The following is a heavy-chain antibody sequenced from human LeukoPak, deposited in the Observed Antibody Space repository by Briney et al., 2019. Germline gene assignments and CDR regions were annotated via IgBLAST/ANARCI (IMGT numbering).Heavy chain of an antibody. CDR3: ASTDMTTVTTDSSYYYMDV. D-gene: IGHD4-17*01. J-gene: IGHJ6*03. Sequence: SVKVSCKASGGTFSSYAISWVRQAPGQGLEWMGGIIPIFGTANYAQKFQGRVTITTDESTSTAYMELSSLRSEDTAVYYCASTDMTTVTTDSSYYYMDVWGKGTTVTVSS. CDR1: GGTFSSYA. CDR2: IIPIFGTA. V-gene: IGHV1-69*05.